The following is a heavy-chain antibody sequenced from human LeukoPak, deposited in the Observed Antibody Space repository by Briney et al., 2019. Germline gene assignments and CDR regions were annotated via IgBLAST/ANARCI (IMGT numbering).Heavy chain of an antibody. J-gene: IGHJ4*02. D-gene: IGHD6-19*01. V-gene: IGHV3-21*01. CDR1: GFTFSSYS. CDR2: ISSSSSYI. Sequence: GGSLRLSCAASGFTFSSYSMNWVRQAPGKGLEWVSSISSSSSYIYYADSVKGRFTISRDNSKNTLYLQMNSLRAEDTAVYYCARDLYSSGWNGDFFDYWGQGTLVTVSS. CDR3: ARDLYSSGWNGDFFDY.